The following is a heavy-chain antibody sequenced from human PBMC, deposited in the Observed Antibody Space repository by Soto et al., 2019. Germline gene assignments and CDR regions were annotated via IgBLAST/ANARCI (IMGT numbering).Heavy chain of an antibody. CDR2: ISQSSTYT. CDR1: GFTFSDYY. J-gene: IGHJ6*02. Sequence: GGSLRLSCAASGFTFSDYYMSWVRQAPGKGLEWLSYISQSSTYTNYADSVRGRFTISRDNSKNTLYLQMNSLRAEDTAVYYCAKDIWTSSGGSDGMDVWGQGTTVTVSS. CDR3: AKDIWTSSGGSDGMDV. V-gene: IGHV3-11*06. D-gene: IGHD2-15*01.